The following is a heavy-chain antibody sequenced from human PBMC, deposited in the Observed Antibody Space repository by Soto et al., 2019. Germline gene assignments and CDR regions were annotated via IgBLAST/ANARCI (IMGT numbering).Heavy chain of an antibody. CDR2: IYHSGST. CDR1: GGSISSGGYS. Sequence: SETLSLTCAVSGGSISSGGYSWSWIRQPPGKGLEWIGYIYHSGSTYYNPSLKSRVTISVDRSKNQFSLKLSSVTAAYTALYYCARAHGSGWGAFDIWGQGTMVTVSS. V-gene: IGHV4-30-2*01. D-gene: IGHD3-10*01. J-gene: IGHJ3*02. CDR3: ARAHGSGWGAFDI.